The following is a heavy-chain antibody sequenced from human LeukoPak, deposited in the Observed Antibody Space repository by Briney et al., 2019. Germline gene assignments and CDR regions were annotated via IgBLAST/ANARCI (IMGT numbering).Heavy chain of an antibody. CDR3: ARGRSGWYLADY. Sequence: PGGSLRLSCAASGFTFSSYAMSWVRQAPGKGLEWVSSISSSSSYIYYADSVKGRFTISRDNAKNSLYLQMNSLRAEDTAVYYCARGRSGWYLADYWGQGTLVTVSS. J-gene: IGHJ4*02. D-gene: IGHD6-19*01. V-gene: IGHV3-21*01. CDR1: GFTFSSYA. CDR2: ISSSSSYI.